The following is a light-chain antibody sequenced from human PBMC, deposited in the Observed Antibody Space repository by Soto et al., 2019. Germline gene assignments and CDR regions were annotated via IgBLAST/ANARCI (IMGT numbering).Light chain of an antibody. J-gene: IGLJ1*01. CDR1: SSNIGAGYD. CDR3: QSYDSSLSGSVV. CDR2: GNS. V-gene: IGLV1-40*01. Sequence: QAVLTQPPSVSGAPGQRVTISCTGSSSNIGAGYDVHWYQQLPGTAPKLLIYGNSNRPSGVPDRFSGSKSGTSASLAITGLQAEDEADYYCQSYDSSLSGSVVFGTGTKLTDL.